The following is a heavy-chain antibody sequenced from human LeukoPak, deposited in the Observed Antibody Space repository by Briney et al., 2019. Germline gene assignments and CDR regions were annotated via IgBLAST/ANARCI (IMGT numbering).Heavy chain of an antibody. CDR1: GFTFSDHY. V-gene: IGHV3-11*01. J-gene: IGHJ4*02. D-gene: IGHD6-13*01. CDR2: ISHNGETK. Sequence: PGGSLRLSCAASGFTFSDHYMIWLRQAPGKGLEAISYISHNGETKYYADSVKGRLSISRDNAKSSLYLQMNRLRVEDTAVYYCARDRHGYFDYWGQGTLVTVSS. CDR3: ARDRHGYFDY.